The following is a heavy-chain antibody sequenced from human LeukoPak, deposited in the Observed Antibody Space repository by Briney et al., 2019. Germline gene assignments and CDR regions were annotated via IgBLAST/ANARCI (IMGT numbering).Heavy chain of an antibody. CDR3: AIIYCSSTSCSPTDY. V-gene: IGHV1-18*01. CDR2: ISAYNGNT. CDR1: GYTFTSYG. D-gene: IGHD2-2*01. J-gene: IGHJ4*02. Sequence: ASAKVSCKASGYTFTSYGISWVRQAPGQGLEWMGWISAYNGNTNYAQKLQGRVTMTTDTSTSTAYMELRSLRSDDTAVYYCAIIYCSSTSCSPTDYWGQGTLVTVSS.